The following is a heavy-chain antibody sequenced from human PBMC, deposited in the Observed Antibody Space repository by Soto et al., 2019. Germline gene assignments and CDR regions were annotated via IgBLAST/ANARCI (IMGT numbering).Heavy chain of an antibody. CDR3: ARRGRYCSGGSCYNWFDP. CDR2: IYYSGST. J-gene: IGHJ5*02. V-gene: IGHV4-39*01. CDR1: GGSISSSSYY. D-gene: IGHD2-15*01. Sequence: PSETLSLTCTVSGGSISSSSYYWGWIRQPPGKGLEWIGSIYYSGSTYYNPSLKSRVTISVDTSKNQFSLKLSSVTAADTAVYYCARRGRYCSGGSCYNWFDPWGQGTLVTVYS.